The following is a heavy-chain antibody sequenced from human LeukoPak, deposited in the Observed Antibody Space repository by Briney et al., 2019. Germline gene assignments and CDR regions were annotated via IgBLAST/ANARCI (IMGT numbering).Heavy chain of an antibody. D-gene: IGHD4-23*01. J-gene: IGHJ4*02. Sequence: PGGSLRLSCAASGFTVRDNYMSWVRQAPGKGLEWVSVIYSGGSTYYADSVKGRFSISRDNSKNTLYLQMNSLRAEDTAVYYCARAAGGGGNRFDYWGQGTLVTVSS. CDR2: IYSGGST. CDR3: ARAAGGGGNRFDY. V-gene: IGHV3-53*01. CDR1: GFTVRDNY.